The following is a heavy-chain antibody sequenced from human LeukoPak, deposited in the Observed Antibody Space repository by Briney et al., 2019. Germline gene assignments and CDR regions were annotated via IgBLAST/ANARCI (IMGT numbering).Heavy chain of an antibody. Sequence: GGSLRLSCAGSGFTFSNYWIHWVRQAPGKGLVWLSRIKKDGTSTSYADSVRGRFTISRDNAKNTVYVQMSSLRAEDTAVYYCARENYHGLDVWGQGTTVTVSS. CDR1: GFTFSNYW. CDR2: IKKDGTST. CDR3: ARENYHGLDV. V-gene: IGHV3-74*01. J-gene: IGHJ6*02.